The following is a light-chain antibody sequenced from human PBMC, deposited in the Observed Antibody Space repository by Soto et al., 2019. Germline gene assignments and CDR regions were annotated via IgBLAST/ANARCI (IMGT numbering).Light chain of an antibody. CDR1: QSVSSSY. J-gene: IGKJ2*01. V-gene: IGKV3D-20*01. Sequence: EIVLTQSPATLSLSPGERATLSCGASQSVSSSYLAWYQQKPCLAPRLLIYDASSRATGIPDRFSGSGSVTDFTLTISRLEPEDFAVYYCHQYGNSPYSLGQGTKLESK. CDR3: HQYGNSPYS. CDR2: DAS.